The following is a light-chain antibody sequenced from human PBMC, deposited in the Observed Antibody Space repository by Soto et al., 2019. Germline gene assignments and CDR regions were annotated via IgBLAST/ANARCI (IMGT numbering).Light chain of an antibody. J-gene: IGLJ1*01. CDR2: EVT. CDR1: SSDVGGYDY. CDR3: SSYTGGNPSYV. Sequence: QSALTQPPSASGSPGQSVTISCTGTSSDVGGYDYVSWYQQHPGKAPKLMIYEVTIRPSGVSDRFSGPNSGNTAALTVSGLQAEDDADYYCSSYTGGNPSYVFGTGTKLTVL. V-gene: IGLV2-8*01.